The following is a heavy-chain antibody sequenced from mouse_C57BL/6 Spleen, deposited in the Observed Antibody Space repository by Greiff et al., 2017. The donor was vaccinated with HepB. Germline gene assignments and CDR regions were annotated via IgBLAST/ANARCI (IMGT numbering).Heavy chain of an antibody. J-gene: IGHJ3*01. CDR3: ARPAQAWFAY. V-gene: IGHV1-69*01. D-gene: IGHD3-2*02. Sequence: QVQLQQPGAELVMPGASVKLSCKASGYTFTSYWMHWVKQRPGQGLEWIGEIDPSDSYTNYNQKFKGKSTLTVDKSSSTAYMQLSSLTSEDSAVYYGARPAQAWFAYWGQGTLVTVSA. CDR2: IDPSDSYT. CDR1: GYTFTSYW.